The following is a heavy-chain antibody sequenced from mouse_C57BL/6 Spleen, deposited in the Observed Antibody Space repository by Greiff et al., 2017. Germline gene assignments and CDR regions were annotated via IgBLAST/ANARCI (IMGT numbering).Heavy chain of an antibody. D-gene: IGHD2-3*01. CDR2: FYPGSGSI. CDR1: GYTFTEYT. CDR3: ARHEGMGYYFDY. V-gene: IGHV1-62-2*01. Sequence: VKLMESGAELVKPGASVKMSCKASGYTFTEYTIHWVKQRSGQGLEWLGWFYPGSGSIKYNEKFKDKATLTADKTSSTVYIELSRLTSEDSAVYFCARHEGMGYYFDYWGQGTTLTVSS. J-gene: IGHJ2*01.